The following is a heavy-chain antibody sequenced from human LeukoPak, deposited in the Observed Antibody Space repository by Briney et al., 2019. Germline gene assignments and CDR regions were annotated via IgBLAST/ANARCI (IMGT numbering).Heavy chain of an antibody. CDR1: GCTFSSYW. CDR3: ARDYGESYDFWSGYNNWFDP. J-gene: IGHJ5*02. CDR2: INQDGREK. D-gene: IGHD3-3*01. Sequence: GGALRLSCAGTGCTFSSYWMSWVGQAPGKGLEGVAHINQDGREKYYVDSVKGRFTISRDNAKNSLYLQMNSLRAEDTAVYYCARDYGESYDFWSGYNNWFDPWGQGTLVTVSS. V-gene: IGHV3-7*01.